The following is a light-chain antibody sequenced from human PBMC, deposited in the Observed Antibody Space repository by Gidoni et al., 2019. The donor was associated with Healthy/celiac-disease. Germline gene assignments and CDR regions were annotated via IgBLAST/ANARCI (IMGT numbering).Light chain of an antibody. J-gene: IGKJ3*01. CDR3: QQFNSYLFT. V-gene: IGKV1-13*02. CDR1: QGISSS. CDR2: DAS. Sequence: ASPLTQSPSSLSASVGERVTITCRASQGISSSLAWYQQKPVKAPKLLIYDASSLERGVPSKFRGSGSVTDFTLTISILQPEDFATYYCQQFNSYLFTFGPGTKVDIK.